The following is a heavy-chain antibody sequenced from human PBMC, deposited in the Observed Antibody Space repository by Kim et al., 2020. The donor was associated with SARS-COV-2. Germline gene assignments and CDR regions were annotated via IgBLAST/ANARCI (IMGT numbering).Heavy chain of an antibody. D-gene: IGHD2-2*01. CDR3: ARDGAGGIVVVPAAQPNWFDP. J-gene: IGHJ5*02. CDR1: GYTFTGYY. V-gene: IGHV1-2*02. Sequence: ASVKVSCKASGYTFTGYYMHWVRQAPGQGLEWMGWINPNSGGTNYAQKFQGRVTMTRDTSISTAYMELSRLRSDDTAVYYCARDGAGGIVVVPAAQPNWFDPWGQGTLVTVSS. CDR2: INPNSGGT.